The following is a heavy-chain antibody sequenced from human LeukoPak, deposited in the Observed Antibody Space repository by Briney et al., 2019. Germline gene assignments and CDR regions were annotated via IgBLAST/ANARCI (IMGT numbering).Heavy chain of an antibody. V-gene: IGHV4-38-2*01. CDR1: GYPISSGYY. CDR3: ARSLGDYYYYYYMDV. Sequence: SETLSLTCAVSGYPISSGYYWGWIRQPPGKGLEWIGSIYHSGSTYYNPSLKSRVTISVDTSKNQFSLKLSSVTAADTAVYYCARSLGDYYYYYYMDVWGKGTTVTVSS. J-gene: IGHJ6*03. D-gene: IGHD2-21*02. CDR2: IYHSGST.